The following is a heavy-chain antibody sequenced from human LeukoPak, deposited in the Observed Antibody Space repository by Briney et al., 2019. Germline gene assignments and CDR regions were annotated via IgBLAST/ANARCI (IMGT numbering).Heavy chain of an antibody. V-gene: IGHV4-39*01. Sequence: SETLSLTCTVFGGSISSSDYYWGWIRQPPGMGLEWIGSMYYSGTTYYNPSLKSRVTISVDTSKNQFSLKLYSATATDTAVYYCAAHRLITSRTSYYMDVWGKGTTVTVSS. CDR1: GGSISSSDYY. J-gene: IGHJ6*03. CDR3: AAHRLITSRTSYYMDV. D-gene: IGHD1-14*01. CDR2: MYYSGTT.